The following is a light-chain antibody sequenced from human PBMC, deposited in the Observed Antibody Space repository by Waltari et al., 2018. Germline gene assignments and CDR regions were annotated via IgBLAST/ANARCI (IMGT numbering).Light chain of an antibody. J-gene: IGKJ1*01. V-gene: IGKV3-15*01. CDR2: GAS. CDR3: QQYSNWWT. CDR1: QSVSSR. Sequence: EIVLTQSPATLSLSPGERATLSCRASQSVSSRLAWYQQKPGQAPRLLIYGASTRATGIPDRFSGSGSGTDFTLTINSLEPEDFAIYYCQQYSNWWTFGQGTKVEI.